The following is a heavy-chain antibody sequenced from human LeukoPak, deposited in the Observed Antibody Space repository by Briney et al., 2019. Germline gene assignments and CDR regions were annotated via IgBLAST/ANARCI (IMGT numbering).Heavy chain of an antibody. J-gene: IGHJ4*02. Sequence: TSVKVSCKASGYTFTGYYMHWVRQAPGQGLEWMGWINPNSGGTNYAQKFQGRVTMTRDTSISTAYMELSRLRSDDTAVYYCARAGCSSTSCRPGYWGQGTLVTVSS. D-gene: IGHD2-2*01. CDR2: INPNSGGT. CDR1: GYTFTGYY. V-gene: IGHV1-2*02. CDR3: ARAGCSSTSCRPGY.